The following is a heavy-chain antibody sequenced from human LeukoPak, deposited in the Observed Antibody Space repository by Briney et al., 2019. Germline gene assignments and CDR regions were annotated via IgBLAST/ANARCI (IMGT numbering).Heavy chain of an antibody. CDR1: GFTFDDYA. CDR2: ISWNSGSI. J-gene: IGHJ4*02. CDR3: AKSPGGDDWHYFDY. Sequence: GGSLRLSCAASGFTFDDYAMHWVRQAPGKGLEWVSGISWNSGSIGYADSVKGRFTISRDNAKNSLYLQMNSLRAEDTALYYCAKSPGGDDWHYFDYWGQGTLVTVSS. D-gene: IGHD3-16*01. V-gene: IGHV3-9*01.